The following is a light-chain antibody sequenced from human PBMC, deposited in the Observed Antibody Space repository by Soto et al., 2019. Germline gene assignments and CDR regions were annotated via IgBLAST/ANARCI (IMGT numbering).Light chain of an antibody. V-gene: IGKV3-11*01. CDR2: DAS. J-gene: IGKJ4*01. Sequence: ITLTQSPGTLSLSPGERATLSCRASQSVTNSLAWFQQKPGQAPRLLIYDASKRPSGVPARFSGSGSGTDFTPPISRLRAEDFAVYYCHQRGAWPLTFGGGTTVEI. CDR3: HQRGAWPLT. CDR1: QSVTNS.